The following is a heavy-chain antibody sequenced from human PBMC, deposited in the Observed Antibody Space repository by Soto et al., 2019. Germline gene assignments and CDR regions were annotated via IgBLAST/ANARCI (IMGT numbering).Heavy chain of an antibody. CDR3: AKDGGAGNFYYYGADV. D-gene: IGHD3-16*01. J-gene: IGHJ6*02. CDR2: ISYAGGNK. V-gene: IGHV3-30*18. Sequence: GGSLRLSCAASGSTFSNFGMHWVRQAPGKGLEWVAFISYAGGNKYYADSVKGRFTISRDNSKTLYLQMNSLRREDTAVYYCAKDGGAGNFYYYGADVWGQGTTVTVSS. CDR1: GSTFSNFG.